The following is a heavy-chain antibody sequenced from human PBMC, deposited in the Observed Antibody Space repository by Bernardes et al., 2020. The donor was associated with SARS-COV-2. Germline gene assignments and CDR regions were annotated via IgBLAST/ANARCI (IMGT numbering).Heavy chain of an antibody. Sequence: ASVKVSCKASGYTFSSYGISWVRQAPGQGLEWMGWISGYNGDTNYDQKFQDRLTMTTDTSTTTAYMELRSLTSDDTAVYYCATVVGYSYGGGWFDPWGQGTLVTGSS. J-gene: IGHJ5*02. D-gene: IGHD5-18*01. CDR1: GYTFSSYG. V-gene: IGHV1-18*01. CDR3: ATVVGYSYGGGWFDP. CDR2: ISGYNGDT.